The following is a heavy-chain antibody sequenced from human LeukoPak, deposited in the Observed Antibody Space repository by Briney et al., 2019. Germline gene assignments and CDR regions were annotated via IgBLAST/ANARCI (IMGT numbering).Heavy chain of an antibody. CDR2: ISSSGSTI. CDR1: GFTFDEYG. J-gene: IGHJ3*02. V-gene: IGHV3-11*01. CDR3: AKGIGLANDAFDI. Sequence: GGSLRLSCAASGFTFDEYGMSWIRQAPGKGLEWVSYISSSGSTIYYADSVKGRFTISRDNSKNTLYLQMNSLRPEDTAVYYCAKGIGLANDAFDIWGQGTMVTVSS. D-gene: IGHD1-26*01.